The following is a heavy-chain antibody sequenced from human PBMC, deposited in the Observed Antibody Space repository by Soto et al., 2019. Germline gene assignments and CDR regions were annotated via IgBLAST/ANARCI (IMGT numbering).Heavy chain of an antibody. CDR1: GGSISSSSYY. J-gene: IGHJ4*02. Sequence: QLQLQESRPGLVKPSETLSLTCTVSGGSISSSSYYWGWIRQPPGKGLEWIGSIYYSGSTYYNPSLHSRVTISVETSKNQFSLKLSSVTAADTAVYYCARGYCSGGSCSEAFDYWGQGTLVTVSS. V-gene: IGHV4-39*01. CDR3: ARGYCSGGSCSEAFDY. CDR2: IYYSGST. D-gene: IGHD2-15*01.